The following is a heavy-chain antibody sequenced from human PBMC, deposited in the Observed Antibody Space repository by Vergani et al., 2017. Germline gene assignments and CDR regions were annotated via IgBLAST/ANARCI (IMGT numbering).Heavy chain of an antibody. CDR1: GGSISSGGYY. D-gene: IGHD1-1*01. J-gene: IGHJ4*02. CDR2: IYYTGST. V-gene: IGHV4-31*03. CDR3: ARGHDTFAY. Sequence: QVQLQQWGAGLVKTSQTLSLTCTVSGGSISSGGYYWTWVRQHPGMGLEWIGYIYYTGSTYYNPSLRSRVTISLDRSKNQFSLRLSSVTAADTAVYYCARGHDTFAYWGQGSLVTVSS.